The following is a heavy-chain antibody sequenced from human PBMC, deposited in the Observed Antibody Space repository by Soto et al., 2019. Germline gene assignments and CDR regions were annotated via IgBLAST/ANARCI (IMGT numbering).Heavy chain of an antibody. CDR3: ARAGGITMVRGSAYYFDY. J-gene: IGHJ4*02. V-gene: IGHV3-48*03. D-gene: IGHD3-10*01. CDR1: GFTFSSYE. Sequence: EVQLVESGGGLVQPGGSLRLSCAASGFTFSSYEMNWVRQAPGKGLEWVSYISSSGSTIYYADSVKGRFTISRDNAKNSLYLQMNSLRAEDTAVYYCARAGGITMVRGSAYYFDYWGQGTLVTVSS. CDR2: ISSSGSTI.